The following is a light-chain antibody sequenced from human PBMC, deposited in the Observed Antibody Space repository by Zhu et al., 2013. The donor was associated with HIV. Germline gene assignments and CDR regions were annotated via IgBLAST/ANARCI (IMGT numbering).Light chain of an antibody. CDR2: GSS. CDR3: HQYGSSPLT. CDR1: PSASTSY. Sequence: EIVLTQSPGTLSLSPGESATLSCRASPSASTSYFAWYQVKPGQPPRLLITGSSNRATGIPDRVSGSGSGTDFTLTISRLEPEDFAVYYCHQYGSSPLTFGGGTTVGIK. J-gene: IGKJ4*01. V-gene: IGKV3-20*01.